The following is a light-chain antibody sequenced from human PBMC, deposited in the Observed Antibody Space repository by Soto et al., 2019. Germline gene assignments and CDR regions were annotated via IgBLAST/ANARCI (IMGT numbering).Light chain of an antibody. CDR2: AAS. CDR3: LQHNSYPLT. CDR1: QGIRSD. Sequence: DIQMTQSPSSLSASVGDRVIITCRASQGIRSDLGWYQQKPGKAPKRLIYAASSLQTGVPSRFSGSGSGTEFTLIISSLQPEDFATYYCLQHNSYPLTFGPGTKVDIK. J-gene: IGKJ3*01. V-gene: IGKV1-17*01.